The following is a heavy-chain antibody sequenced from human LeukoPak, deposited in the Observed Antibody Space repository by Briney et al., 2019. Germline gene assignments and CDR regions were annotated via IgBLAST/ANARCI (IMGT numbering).Heavy chain of an antibody. J-gene: IGHJ4*02. CDR1: GYTFASFW. CDR3: VRPPY. Sequence: GESLKIPCQGFGYTFASFWIGWVRQMPGRGLEWMGVIYPGDSDTKYSPSFQGQVTLSADKSTSTAYLQWRSLKSSDTAMYYCVRPPYWGQGTLVTVSS. V-gene: IGHV5-51*01. CDR2: IYPGDSDT.